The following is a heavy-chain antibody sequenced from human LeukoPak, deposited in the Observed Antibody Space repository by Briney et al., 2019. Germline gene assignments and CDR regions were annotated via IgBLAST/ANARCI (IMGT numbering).Heavy chain of an antibody. D-gene: IGHD3-22*01. CDR2: IYYSGST. Sequence: SETLSLTCTVSGGSISTYYWSWIRQAPGKGLEWIGNIYYSGSTNYNPSVKGRVNMSVDTSQTQFSLKLSSVTAADTAVYYCARSLGYYYPFDFWGQGTLVTVSS. J-gene: IGHJ4*02. V-gene: IGHV4-59*08. CDR1: GGSISTYY. CDR3: ARSLGYYYPFDF.